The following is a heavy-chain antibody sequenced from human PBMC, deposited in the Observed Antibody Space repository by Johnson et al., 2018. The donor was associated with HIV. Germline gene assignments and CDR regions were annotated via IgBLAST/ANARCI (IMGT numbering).Heavy chain of an antibody. CDR3: ARVSLAYSYGYDALDF. CDR1: GFTFSSYW. D-gene: IGHD5-18*01. J-gene: IGHJ3*01. V-gene: IGHV3-74*02. Sequence: VQLVESGGGLVQPGGSLTLSCAASGFTFSSYWMHWVRQVAGKGLVWVARINSDGSRTNYADYVKGRFTISRDNSKNTLYLQMNSLRPEDTAVYFCARVSLAYSYGYDALDFWGQGTMVTVSS. CDR2: INSDGSRT.